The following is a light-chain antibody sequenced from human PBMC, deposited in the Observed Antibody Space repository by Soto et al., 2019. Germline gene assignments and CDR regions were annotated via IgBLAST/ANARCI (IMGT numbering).Light chain of an antibody. J-gene: IGKJ2*01. CDR1: QSVSSY. CDR2: DAS. CDR3: QQRSTWRT. V-gene: IGKV3-11*01. Sequence: EIVLTQSPATLYLSPGERATLSCRASQSVSSYLDWYQQKPGQAPRLLIYDASNRATGIPARFGGSVSGTDFTLTIRSLEPEDFAVYYCQQRSTWRTFGQGTKLEIK.